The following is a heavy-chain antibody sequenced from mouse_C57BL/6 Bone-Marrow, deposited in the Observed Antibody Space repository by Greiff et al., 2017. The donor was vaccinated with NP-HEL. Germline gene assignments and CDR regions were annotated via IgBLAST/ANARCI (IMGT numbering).Heavy chain of an antibody. J-gene: IGHJ2*01. Sequence: QVQLKQSGAELARPGASVKLSCKASGYTFTSYGISWVKQRTGQGLEWIGEIYPRSGNTYYNEKFKGKATLTADKSSSTAYMELRSLTSEDSAVYFCANPGPITNFDYWGQGTTLTVSS. CDR3: ANPGPITNFDY. CDR2: IYPRSGNT. V-gene: IGHV1-81*01. CDR1: GYTFTSYG. D-gene: IGHD1-1*01.